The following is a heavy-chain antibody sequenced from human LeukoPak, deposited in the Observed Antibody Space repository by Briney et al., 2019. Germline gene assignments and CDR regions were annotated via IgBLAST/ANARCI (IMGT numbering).Heavy chain of an antibody. CDR2: IYYSGST. Sequence: SETLSLTCTVSGGSISSYYWSWIRQPPGKGLEWIGYIYYSGSTNYNPSLKSRVTISVDTSKNQFSLKLSSVTAADTAVYYCARLVYSGSWYYFDYWGQGTLVTVSS. D-gene: IGHD6-13*01. CDR3: ARLVYSGSWYYFDY. CDR1: GGSISSYY. V-gene: IGHV4-59*01. J-gene: IGHJ4*02.